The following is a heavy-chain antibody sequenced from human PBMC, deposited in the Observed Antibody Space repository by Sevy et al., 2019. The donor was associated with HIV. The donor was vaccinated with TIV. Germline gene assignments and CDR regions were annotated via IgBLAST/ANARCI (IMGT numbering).Heavy chain of an antibody. J-gene: IGHJ5*02. CDR2: ISSDGITK. V-gene: IGHV3-30-3*01. CDR1: GFTFSDYA. CDR3: AREEAPNRNIRYCSGDNSIYNSFDP. Sequence: GGYLRLSCAASGFTFSDYAMHWVRQAPGKGLEWVSIISSDGITKYYADSVKGRFTISRDNSENSLYLPMNSLRPVDTAVYYCAREEAPNRNIRYCSGDNSIYNSFDPWGQGTLVTVSS. D-gene: IGHD2-15*01.